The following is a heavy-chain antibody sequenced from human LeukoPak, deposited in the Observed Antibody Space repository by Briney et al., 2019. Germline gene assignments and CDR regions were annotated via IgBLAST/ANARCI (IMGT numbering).Heavy chain of an antibody. CDR2: ISAYNGNT. D-gene: IGHD3-16*01. V-gene: IGHV1-18*01. Sequence: ASVKVSCKASGGTFSSYAISWVRQAPGQGLEWMGWISAYNGNTNYAQKLQGRVTMTTDTSTSTAYMELRSLRSDDTAVYYCARVGASGWYGHWGQGTLVTVSS. CDR3: ARVGASGWYGH. J-gene: IGHJ5*02. CDR1: GGTFSSYA.